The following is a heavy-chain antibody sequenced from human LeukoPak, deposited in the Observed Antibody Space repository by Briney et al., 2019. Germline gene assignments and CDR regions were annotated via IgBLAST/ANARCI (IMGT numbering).Heavy chain of an antibody. J-gene: IGHJ6*02. Sequence: PGGSLRLSCAASGFTFISYWMTWVRQAPGKGLEWVANIKEDGSEKFYVDSVKGRFTISRDNANNSVYLQTNNLRAEDTAVYYCARDRIRVQLWLGGMDVWGQGTTVTVSS. CDR1: GFTFISYW. D-gene: IGHD3-22*01. V-gene: IGHV3-7*01. CDR2: IKEDGSEK. CDR3: ARDRIRVQLWLGGMDV.